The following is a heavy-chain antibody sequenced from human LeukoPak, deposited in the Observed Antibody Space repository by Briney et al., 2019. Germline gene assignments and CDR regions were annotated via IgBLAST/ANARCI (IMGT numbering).Heavy chain of an antibody. CDR1: GFIFSDYG. CDR3: ARWEGTRQYYFDY. Sequence: PGGSLRLSCAVSGFIFSDYGFHWVRQAPGKGLEWVAVTRFDGSIKQYADSVKGRFTISRDDSKNTLYLQMNFLKSEDTAVYYCARWEGTRQYYFDYWGERTLVTVSS. CDR2: TRFDGSIK. V-gene: IGHV3-33*08. J-gene: IGHJ4*02. D-gene: IGHD1-1*01.